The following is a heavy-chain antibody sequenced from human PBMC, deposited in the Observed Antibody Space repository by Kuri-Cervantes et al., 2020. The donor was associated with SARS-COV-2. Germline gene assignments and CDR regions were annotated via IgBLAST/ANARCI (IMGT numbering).Heavy chain of an antibody. J-gene: IGHJ6*03. V-gene: IGHV4-39*01. CDR3: ASIGPVNKYYYYYYYMDV. CDR1: GGSISSSSYY. D-gene: IGHD1/OR15-1a*01. Sequence: SETLSLTCTVSGGSISSSSYYWGWIRQPPGKGLEWIGSIYYSGSTYYNPSLKSRVTISVDTSKNQFSLKLSSVTAADTAVYYCASIGPVNKYYYYYYYMDVWGKGTTVTVSS. CDR2: IYYSGST.